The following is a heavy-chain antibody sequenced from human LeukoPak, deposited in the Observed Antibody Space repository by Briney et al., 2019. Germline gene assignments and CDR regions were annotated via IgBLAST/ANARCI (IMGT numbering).Heavy chain of an antibody. J-gene: IGHJ5*02. CDR2: ISPYNGNT. D-gene: IGHD3-16*01. CDR3: ARGALVGGRDNWFDP. Sequence: GASVKVSCKASGYTFISYGISWVRQAPGQGLEWMGWISPYNGNTNYAQKFQGRVTVTTDTSTSTAYMELRSLRSDDTAVYYCARGALVGGRDNWFDPWGQGTLVTVSS. CDR1: GYTFISYG. V-gene: IGHV1-18*01.